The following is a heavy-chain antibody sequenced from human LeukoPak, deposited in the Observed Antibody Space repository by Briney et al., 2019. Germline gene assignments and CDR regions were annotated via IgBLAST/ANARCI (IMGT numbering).Heavy chain of an antibody. Sequence: PSETLSLTCTVSGGSVSSGSYHWSWIRQPPGKGLEWIGYIYYSGSTNYNPSLKSRVTMSVDTSKNQFSLKLSSVTAADTAVYYCARGSGRYYYGSGSLNWFDPWGQGTLVTVSS. V-gene: IGHV4-61*01. D-gene: IGHD3-10*01. CDR1: GGSVSSGSYH. J-gene: IGHJ5*02. CDR3: ARGSGRYYYGSGSLNWFDP. CDR2: IYYSGST.